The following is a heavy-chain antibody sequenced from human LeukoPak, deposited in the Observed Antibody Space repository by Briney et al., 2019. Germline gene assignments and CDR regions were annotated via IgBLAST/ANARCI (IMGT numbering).Heavy chain of an antibody. Sequence: GGSLRLSCTASGFTFGDYAMSWVRQAPGKGLEWVGFIRSKAYGGTTEYAASVKGRFTISRDDSKSIAYLQMNSLKTEDTAVYYCTRDLARSAYWGQGTLVTVSS. CDR1: GFTFGDYA. CDR3: TRDLARSAY. V-gene: IGHV3-49*04. D-gene: IGHD3-16*01. J-gene: IGHJ4*02. CDR2: IRSKAYGGTT.